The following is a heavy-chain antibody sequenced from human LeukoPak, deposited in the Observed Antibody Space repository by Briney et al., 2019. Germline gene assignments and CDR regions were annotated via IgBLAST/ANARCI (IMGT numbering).Heavy chain of an antibody. D-gene: IGHD3-16*01. CDR1: GGSISSSSYY. CDR2: IYYSGRT. V-gene: IGHV4-39*01. J-gene: IGHJ5*02. CDR3: ARRPPRGIDP. Sequence: PSETLSLTCTVSGGSISSSSYYWGWIRQPPGKGLEWVGSIYYSGRTYYNPSLKSRVTISVDTSKNQFSLKLSSVTAADTAVYYCARRPPRGIDPWGQGTLVTVSS.